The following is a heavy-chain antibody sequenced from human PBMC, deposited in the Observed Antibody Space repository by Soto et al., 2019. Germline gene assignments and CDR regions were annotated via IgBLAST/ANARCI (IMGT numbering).Heavy chain of an antibody. CDR1: GGSFSGYY. J-gene: IGHJ4*02. D-gene: IGHD6-13*01. CDR2: NNHSGST. CDR3: ARAEMQIIAT. Sequence: SETLSLTCAVYGGSFSGYYWSWIRQPPGKGLEWIGENNHSGSTNYNPSLKSRVTISVDTSKNQFSLTLSSVTAADTAVYYCARAEMQIIATWGQGTLVTVSS. V-gene: IGHV4-34*01.